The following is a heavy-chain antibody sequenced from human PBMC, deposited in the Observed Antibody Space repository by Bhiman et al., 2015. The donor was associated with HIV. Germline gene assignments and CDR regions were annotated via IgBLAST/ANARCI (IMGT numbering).Heavy chain of an antibody. J-gene: IGHJ5*02. V-gene: IGHV3-7*05. CDR3: TRDSPLXTTGPVRP. CDR1: GFTFSSHW. Sequence: EVQLVESGGSLVQPGGSLRLSCATSGFTFSSHWMTWVRQAPGRGLEWVASIRQDGGKVDYVHSVRGRFTVSRENAKNSLYLQMNNLRAEDTAIYYCTRDSPLXTTGPVRPWGQGTLVTVSS. D-gene: IGHD1-1*01. CDR2: IRQDGGKV.